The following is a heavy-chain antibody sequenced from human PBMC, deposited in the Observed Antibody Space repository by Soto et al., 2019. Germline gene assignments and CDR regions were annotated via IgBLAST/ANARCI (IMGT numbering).Heavy chain of an antibody. Sequence: QLQLQESGSRLVRPSQTLPLTCAVSGGSINNGGYSWSWLRQPPGKGLEWIGYISHGGNTYYNPSLRSRVITSIDKSKNHFSLGLKSVTAADTATYYCARTSYDILTGRLDAFDIWGQGTMVTVSS. CDR2: ISHGGNT. D-gene: IGHD3-9*01. J-gene: IGHJ3*02. V-gene: IGHV4-30-2*01. CDR3: ARTSYDILTGRLDAFDI. CDR1: GGSINNGGYS.